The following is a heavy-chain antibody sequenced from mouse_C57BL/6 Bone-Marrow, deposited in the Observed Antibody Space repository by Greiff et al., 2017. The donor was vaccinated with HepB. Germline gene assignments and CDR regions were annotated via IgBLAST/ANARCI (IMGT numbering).Heavy chain of an antibody. CDR2: IHPSDSDT. CDR3: AIGVYYYGSSFYAMDY. V-gene: IGHV1-74*01. J-gene: IGHJ4*01. D-gene: IGHD1-1*01. CDR1: GYTFTSYW. Sequence: QVHVKQPGAELVKPGASVKVSCKASGYTFTSYWMHWVKQRPGQGLEWIGRIHPSDSDTNYNQKFKGKATLTVDKSSSTAYMQLSSLTSEDSAVYYCAIGVYYYGSSFYAMDYWGQGTSVTVSS.